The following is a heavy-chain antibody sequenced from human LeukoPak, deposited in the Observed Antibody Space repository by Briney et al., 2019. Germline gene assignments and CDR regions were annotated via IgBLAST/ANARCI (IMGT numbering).Heavy chain of an antibody. Sequence: SQTLSLTCAISGDSVSSNSAAWNWIRQSPSRGLEGLGRTYYRSKRYHDYAVSVKSRITINPDTSKNQFSLQLNAVTPEDTAVYYCASGGPLVFAFDIWGQGTMVTVSS. CDR2: TYYRSKRYH. V-gene: IGHV6-1*01. CDR3: ASGGPLVFAFDI. D-gene: IGHD2-8*01. J-gene: IGHJ3*02. CDR1: GDSVSSNSAA.